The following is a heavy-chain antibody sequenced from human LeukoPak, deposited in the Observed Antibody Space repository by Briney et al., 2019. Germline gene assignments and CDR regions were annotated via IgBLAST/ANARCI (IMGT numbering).Heavy chain of an antibody. CDR1: GGSISSGDYD. V-gene: IGHV4-30-4*01. CDR2: IYYSGNI. D-gene: IGHD1-26*01. Sequence: PSETLSLTCTVSGGSISSGDYDWNWIRQPPGKGLEWIGYIYYSGNIYYNPSLRSRVTISVGASKNQFSLNLTSVTAADTAVYYCARDRRNDPGIVDYWGQGTLVIVSS. J-gene: IGHJ4*02. CDR3: ARDRRNDPGIVDY.